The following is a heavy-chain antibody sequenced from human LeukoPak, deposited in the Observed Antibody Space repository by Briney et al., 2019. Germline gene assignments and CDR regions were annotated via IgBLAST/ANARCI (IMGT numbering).Heavy chain of an antibody. CDR3: ATDRGWRTSGYYLYYFEY. J-gene: IGHJ4*02. V-gene: IGHV3-7*01. CDR2: IKNDGSER. D-gene: IGHD3-3*01. CDR1: GFVFRNYF. Sequence: GGSLRLSCAASGFVFRNYFMSWVRQAPGKGLEWVASIKNDGSERCYVDSVRGRYTISRDNTKNSLFLQMSSLGAEDTAVYYCATDRGWRTSGYYLYYFEYWGQGTLVTFSS.